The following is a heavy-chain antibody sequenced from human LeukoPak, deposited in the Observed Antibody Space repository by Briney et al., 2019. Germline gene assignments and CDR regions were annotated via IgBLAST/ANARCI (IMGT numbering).Heavy chain of an antibody. D-gene: IGHD3-3*01. J-gene: IGHJ4*02. CDR3: AREHYDFWSGYYGY. CDR1: GFTFSSYW. V-gene: IGHV3-7*01. CDR2: IKQDGSEK. Sequence: PGGSLRLSCAASGFTFSSYWMSWVRQAPGKGLEWVANIKQDGSEKYYVDSAKGRFTISRDNAKNSLYLQMNSLRAEDTAVYYCAREHYDFWSGYYGYWGQGTLVTVSS.